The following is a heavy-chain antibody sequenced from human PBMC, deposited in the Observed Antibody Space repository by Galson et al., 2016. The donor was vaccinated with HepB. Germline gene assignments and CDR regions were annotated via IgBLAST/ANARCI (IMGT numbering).Heavy chain of an antibody. CDR1: GYTFTSYY. J-gene: IGHJ6*02. V-gene: IGHV1-46*01. Sequence: SVKVSCKASGYTFTSYYIHWVRQAPGLGLEWMGIINTSGGSTNYAQMFPGRVTMTRDTSTSTVYMELSSLRSEDTAVYYCAKGALNGTPMGGMDVWGQGTTVTVSS. D-gene: IGHD1-7*01. CDR3: AKGALNGTPMGGMDV. CDR2: INTSGGST.